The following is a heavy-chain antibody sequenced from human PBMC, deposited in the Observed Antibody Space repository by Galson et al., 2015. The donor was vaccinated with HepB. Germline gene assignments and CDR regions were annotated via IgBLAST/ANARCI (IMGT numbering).Heavy chain of an antibody. CDR1: GFSLSTSGVG. V-gene: IGHV2-5*01. J-gene: IGHJ3*02. CDR2: IYWNDDK. Sequence: PALVKPTQTLTLACTFSGFSLSTSGVGVGWIRQPPGKALEWLALIYWNDDKRYSPSLKRRLTLTKDTSKNQVVLTITDMDPVDTGTYYCARSAKATDDAFDIWGQGTMVTVSS. CDR3: ARSAKATDDAFDI.